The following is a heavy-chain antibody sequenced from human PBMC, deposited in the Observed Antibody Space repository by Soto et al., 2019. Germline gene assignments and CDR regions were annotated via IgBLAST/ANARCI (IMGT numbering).Heavy chain of an antibody. V-gene: IGHV4-59*01. D-gene: IGHD2-2*01. J-gene: IGHJ4*01. CDR2: IFHSGNA. Sequence: SETLSLTCTVSGGSIRNVYWSWIRQPPGKGLEWIGFIFHSGNAKYNPSLRSRFTISVDTSKNQFSLSLDSVTAADTAVYFCARAHAPTLPFDYWGQGTLVTVSS. CDR3: ARAHAPTLPFDY. CDR1: GGSIRNVY.